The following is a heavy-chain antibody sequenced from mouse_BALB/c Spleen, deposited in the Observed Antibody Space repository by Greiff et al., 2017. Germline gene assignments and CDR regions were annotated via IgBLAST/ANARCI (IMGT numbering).Heavy chain of an antibody. CDR1: GYTFTSYW. CDR2: IYPGDGDT. V-gene: IGHV1-87*01. Sequence: QVQLQQSGAELARPGASVKLSCKASGYTFTSYWMQWVKQRPGQGLEWIGAIYPGDGDTRYTQKFKGKATLTADKSSSTAYMQLSSLASEDSAVYYCARSGNYWFAYWGQGTLVTVSA. J-gene: IGHJ3*01. CDR3: ARSGNYWFAY. D-gene: IGHD2-1*01.